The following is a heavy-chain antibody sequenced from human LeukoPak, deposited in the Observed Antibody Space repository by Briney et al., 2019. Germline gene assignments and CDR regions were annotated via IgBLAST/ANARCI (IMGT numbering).Heavy chain of an antibody. D-gene: IGHD6-13*01. CDR2: IIPIFGTA. Sequence: GASVKVSCKASGGTFSSYAISWVRQAPGQGLEWMGRIIPIFGTANYAQKFQGRVTITTDESTSTAYMELSSLRSEDTAVYYCARTMSSWSFVYCGQGTLVTISS. J-gene: IGHJ4*02. CDR1: GGTFSSYA. V-gene: IGHV1-69*05. CDR3: ARTMSSWSFVY.